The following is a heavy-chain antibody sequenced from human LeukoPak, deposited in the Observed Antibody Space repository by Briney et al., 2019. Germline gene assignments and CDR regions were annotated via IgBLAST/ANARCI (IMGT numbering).Heavy chain of an antibody. CDR1: GGSISSSSYY. Sequence: KPSETLSLTCTVSGGSISSSSYYWGWIRQPPGKGLEWIGSIYYSGSTYYNPSLKSRVTISVDTSKNQFSLKLSSVTAADTAVYYCASGRSNTMVRGVIRDAFDIWGQGTMATVSS. D-gene: IGHD3-10*01. J-gene: IGHJ3*02. V-gene: IGHV4-39*07. CDR3: ASGRSNTMVRGVIRDAFDI. CDR2: IYYSGST.